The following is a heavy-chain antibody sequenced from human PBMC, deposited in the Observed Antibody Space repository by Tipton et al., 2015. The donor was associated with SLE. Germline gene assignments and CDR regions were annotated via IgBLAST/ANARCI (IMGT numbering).Heavy chain of an antibody. J-gene: IGHJ4*02. V-gene: IGHV4-59*01. CDR2: IYYSGST. CDR3: AREGYGAD. CDR1: GGSISSYY. D-gene: IGHD4-17*01. Sequence: TLSLTCIVSGGSISSYYWSWIRQPPGKGLEWIGYIYYSGSTNYNPSLKSRVTISVDTSKNQFSLKLSSVTAADTAVYYCAREGYGADWGQGTLVTVSS.